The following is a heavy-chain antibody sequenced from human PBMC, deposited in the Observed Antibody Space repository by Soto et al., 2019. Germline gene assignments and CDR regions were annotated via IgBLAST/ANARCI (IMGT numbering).Heavy chain of an antibody. CDR1: GFTFSNYW. J-gene: IGHJ4*02. V-gene: IGHV3-7*01. CDR2: IKQDGTEK. Sequence: EVQLVESGGGLVQPGGSLRLSCAVSGFTFSNYWMTWVRQAPGKGPEWVANIKQDGTEKYYVDSVRGRFTISRDNAKNSLYLHMNSLRVEATAVYYCATDVAYDDFEGRMENWGQGTLVTVSS. CDR3: ATDVAYDDFEGRMEN. D-gene: IGHD3-3*01.